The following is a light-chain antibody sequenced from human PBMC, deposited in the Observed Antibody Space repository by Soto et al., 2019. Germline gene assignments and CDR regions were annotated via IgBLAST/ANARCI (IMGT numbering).Light chain of an antibody. J-gene: IGKJ1*01. CDR3: QKYDRAPRK. V-gene: IGKV1-27*01. CDR1: QGINNY. Sequence: DIQMTQSPSSLSASVGDSVTITCRASQGINNYLAWYQQKPGKVPVLLIYSASTLKSGVPSRFSGRGAGTDFTLTISSLQPEDFATYFCQKYDRAPRKFGQGTKVDIK. CDR2: SAS.